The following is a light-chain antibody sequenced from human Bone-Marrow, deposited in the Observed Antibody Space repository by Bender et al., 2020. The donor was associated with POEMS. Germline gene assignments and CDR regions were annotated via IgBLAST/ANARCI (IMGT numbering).Light chain of an antibody. CDR2: EVS. CDR3: ASYSKISPSTL. CDR1: SSDIGGYNY. J-gene: IGLJ3*02. V-gene: IGLV2-8*01. Sequence: QSALTQPPSASGSPGQSVTISCTGTSSDIGGYNYVSWYQQHPGKAPQLMIYEVSKRRSGVPDRFSGSKSGNTASLTVYGLRAEGEAHYFCASYSKISPSTLFGGGTKVTVL.